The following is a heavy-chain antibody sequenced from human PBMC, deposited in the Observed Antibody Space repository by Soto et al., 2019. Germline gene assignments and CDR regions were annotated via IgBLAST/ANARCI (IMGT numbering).Heavy chain of an antibody. J-gene: IGHJ2*01. V-gene: IGHV4-30-4*01. Sequence: SETLSLTCTVSGASINNNDYYWSWIRQTPGKGLEWIGYVYYSGTADYIPSLKSRLSMPIDKSQNQFTLKLNSVTAADTATYYCARMSYFYDKWYFDLWGRGTLVTVSS. CDR1: GASINNNDYY. D-gene: IGHD3-22*01. CDR3: ARMSYFYDKWYFDL. CDR2: VYYSGTA.